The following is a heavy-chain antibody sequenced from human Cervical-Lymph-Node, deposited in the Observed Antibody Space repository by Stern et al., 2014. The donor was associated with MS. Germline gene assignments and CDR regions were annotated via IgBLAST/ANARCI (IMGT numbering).Heavy chain of an antibody. CDR3: AIAAAYFDY. Sequence: QVQLQESGPGLVKPSETLSLTCTVSGGSISSSSYYWGWIRQPPGKGLEWIGSIYYSGSTYYNPSLKSRVTISVDTSKNQFALKRSSVTAADTAVYYCAIAAAYFDYWGQGTLVTVSS. CDR2: IYYSGST. D-gene: IGHD6-13*01. CDR1: GGSISSSSYY. V-gene: IGHV4-39*01. J-gene: IGHJ4*02.